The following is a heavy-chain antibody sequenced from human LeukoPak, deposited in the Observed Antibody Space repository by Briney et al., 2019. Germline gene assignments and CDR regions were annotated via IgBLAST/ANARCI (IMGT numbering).Heavy chain of an antibody. Sequence: PGRSLRLSCAASGFTFSHYAFHWVRQAPGKGLEWVAVIWSDATNPFSADSVKGRFTNYRDYSQNTVYLEMDSLTIEDTAIYYCAKDAQRGFDYSNSLEYWGPGTLVSVLS. CDR3: AKDAQRGFDYSNSLEY. J-gene: IGHJ4*02. CDR2: IWSDATNP. V-gene: IGHV3-33*06. CDR1: GFTFSHYA. D-gene: IGHD4-11*01.